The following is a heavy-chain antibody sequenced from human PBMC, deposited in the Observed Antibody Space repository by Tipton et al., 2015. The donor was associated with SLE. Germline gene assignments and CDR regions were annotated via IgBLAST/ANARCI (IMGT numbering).Heavy chain of an antibody. D-gene: IGHD2-15*01. Sequence: SLRLSCAASGFTFSSYALSWVRQAPGKGLEWVSGISGSSGSTYYADSVKGRFTISRDNSKNTLYLQMNSLRAEDTAVYYCAKGRGSGRFYFDYWGQGTLVTVSS. J-gene: IGHJ4*02. V-gene: IGHV3-23*01. CDR2: ISGSSGST. CDR1: GFTFSSYA. CDR3: AKGRGSGRFYFDY.